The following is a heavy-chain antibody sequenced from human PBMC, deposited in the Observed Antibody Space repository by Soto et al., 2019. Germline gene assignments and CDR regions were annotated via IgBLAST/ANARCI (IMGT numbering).Heavy chain of an antibody. CDR2: IYYSGST. CDR1: GGSISSGGYS. V-gene: IGHV4-30-2*01. Sequence: LSLTCAVSGGSISSGGYSWSWIRQPPGKGLEWIGYIYYSGSTYYNPSLKSRVTISVDRSKNQFSLKLSSVTAADTAVYYCATGRYLYVSEVWGKRTLVTVSS. CDR3: ATGRYLYVSEV. J-gene: IGHJ4*02. D-gene: IGHD3-9*01.